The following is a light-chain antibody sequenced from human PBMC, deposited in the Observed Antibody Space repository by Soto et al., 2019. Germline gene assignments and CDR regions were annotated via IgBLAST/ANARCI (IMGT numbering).Light chain of an antibody. CDR2: GAS. CDR3: QQYGTLPLS. V-gene: IGKV3-20*01. J-gene: IGKJ4*01. Sequence: EILLTQSPGTLSLSPGDRATLSCRASQSLGSTFLAWYQQKSGQSPRLLIYGASDRATDLPDRCSGSGSGAVFTLTSSSLEPEDFAFYFCQQYGTLPLSFGGGTKVEIK. CDR1: QSLGSTF.